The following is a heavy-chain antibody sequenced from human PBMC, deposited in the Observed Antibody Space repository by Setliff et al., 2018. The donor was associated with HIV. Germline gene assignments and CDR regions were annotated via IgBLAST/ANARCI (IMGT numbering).Heavy chain of an antibody. Sequence: SETLSLTCTVSDGSVSSSSYYWAWIRQSPGKGLEWIGSIYAGGSTYYQPSLKSRVTISLDTSKNQFSLKLNSVTAADTAVYDCAREGTYSGTYWVRRVASFDIWGQGTMVTVSS. V-gene: IGHV4-39*07. CDR2: IYAGGST. CDR3: AREGTYSGTYWVRRVASFDI. CDR1: DGSVSSSSYY. D-gene: IGHD1-26*01. J-gene: IGHJ3*02.